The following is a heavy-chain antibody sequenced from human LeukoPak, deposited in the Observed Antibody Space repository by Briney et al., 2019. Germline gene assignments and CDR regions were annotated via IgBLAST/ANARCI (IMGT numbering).Heavy chain of an antibody. CDR2: INHSGST. V-gene: IGHV4-34*01. D-gene: IGHD3-10*01. Sequence: SETLSLTCAVYGGSFSGYYWSWIRQPPGKGLEWIGEINHSGSTNYNPSLKSRVTISVDTSKNQFSLKLSSVTAADTAVYYCARGSHRGLRCYYGSGSPQPPDYWGQGTLVTVSS. J-gene: IGHJ4*02. CDR3: ARGSHRGLRCYYGSGSPQPPDY. CDR1: GGSFSGYY.